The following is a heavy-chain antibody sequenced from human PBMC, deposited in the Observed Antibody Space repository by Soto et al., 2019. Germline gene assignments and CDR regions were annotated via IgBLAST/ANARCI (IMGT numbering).Heavy chain of an antibody. CDR3: AISYRRYCRGGSCYSYYYYYMDV. V-gene: IGHV4-59*01. D-gene: IGHD2-15*01. Sequence: QVQLQESGPGLVKPSETLSLTCTVSGGSISSYYWSWIRQPPGKGLEWIGYINYSGSTNYNPSLKSRDTISVATSKNPFSLKLSSVTAADTAVYYCAISYRRYCRGGSCYSYYYYYMDVWGKGTTVTVSS. J-gene: IGHJ6*03. CDR2: INYSGST. CDR1: GGSISSYY.